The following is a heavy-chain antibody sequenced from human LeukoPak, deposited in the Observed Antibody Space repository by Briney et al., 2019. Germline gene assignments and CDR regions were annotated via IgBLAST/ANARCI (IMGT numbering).Heavy chain of an antibody. Sequence: ASVKVSCKASGYTFTSYGISWVRQAPGQGLEWMGWISAYNGNTNYAQKLQGRVTMTTGTSTSTAYMELSSLRSEDTAVYYCARGRSAWFGELLAVKNWFDPWGQGTLVTVSS. D-gene: IGHD3-10*01. CDR2: ISAYNGNT. V-gene: IGHV1-18*01. CDR3: ARGRSAWFGELLAVKNWFDP. CDR1: GYTFTSYG. J-gene: IGHJ5*02.